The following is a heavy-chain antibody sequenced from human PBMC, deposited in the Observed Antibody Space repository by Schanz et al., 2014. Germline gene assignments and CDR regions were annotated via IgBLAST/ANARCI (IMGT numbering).Heavy chain of an antibody. CDR1: GFTFSKYW. D-gene: IGHD3-10*01. CDR3: ARDNYYGSGSCAY. Sequence: EVQLVESGGGLVQPGGSLRLSCGGSGFTFSKYWMSWVRQAPGKGLEWVANIKQDGSEKYYVDAVKGRFTISRDNAKNSMYLHMKSLRREDTAVYYCARDNYYGSGSCAYWGQGTLVTVSS. V-gene: IGHV3-7*04. J-gene: IGHJ4*02. CDR2: IKQDGSEK.